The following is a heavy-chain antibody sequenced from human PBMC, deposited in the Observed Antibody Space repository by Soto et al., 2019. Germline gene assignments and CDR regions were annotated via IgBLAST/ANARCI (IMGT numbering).Heavy chain of an antibody. CDR2: IYYSGST. V-gene: IGHV4-59*08. D-gene: IGHD3-10*01. CDR3: ARHLMVRGVTLFDY. Sequence: SETLSLTCTVSGGSISSYYWSWIRQPPGKGLEWIGYIYYSGSTNYNPSLKSRVTISVDTSKNQFSLKLSSVTAADTAVYYCARHLMVRGVTLFDYWGQGTLVTVSS. J-gene: IGHJ4*02. CDR1: GGSISSYY.